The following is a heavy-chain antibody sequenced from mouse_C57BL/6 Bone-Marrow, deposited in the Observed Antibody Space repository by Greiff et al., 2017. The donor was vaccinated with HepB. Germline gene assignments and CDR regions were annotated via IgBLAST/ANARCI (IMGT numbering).Heavy chain of an antibody. Sequence: VQLQESGAELAKPGASVKLSCKASGYTFTSYWMHWVKQRPGQGLEWIGYINPSSGYTKYNQKFKDKAILTADKSSSTAYMQLSSLTYEDSAVYYCARWAAAMDYWGQGTSVTVSS. J-gene: IGHJ4*01. CDR2: INPSSGYT. V-gene: IGHV1-7*01. CDR1: GYTFTSYW. CDR3: ARWAAAMDY.